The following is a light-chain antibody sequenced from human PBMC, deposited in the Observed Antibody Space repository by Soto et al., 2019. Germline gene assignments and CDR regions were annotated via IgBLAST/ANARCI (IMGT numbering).Light chain of an antibody. V-gene: IGKV3-15*01. CDR3: QQYTNWPSWT. Sequence: EKVMTQSPATLSISPGEKATLSCRASQNINTYLAWYQQKPGQAPRLLIYGASTRATGIPARFSGSGSGTEFTLTISSLQSEDFAVYYCQQYTNWPSWTFGQGTKV. CDR2: GAS. J-gene: IGKJ1*01. CDR1: QNINTY.